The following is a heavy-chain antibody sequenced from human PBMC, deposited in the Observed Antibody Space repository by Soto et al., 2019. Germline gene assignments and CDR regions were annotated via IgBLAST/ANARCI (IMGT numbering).Heavy chain of an antibody. CDR2: ISYDGSNK. CDR1: GFTFSSYA. CDR3: ASGRAGIAAADPGFDY. J-gene: IGHJ4*02. Sequence: XESLQLSCAASGFTFSSYAMHWVRQAPGKGLEWVAVISYDGSNKYYADSVKGRFTISRDNSKNTLYLQMNSLRAEDTAVYYCASGRAGIAAADPGFDYWGQGTLVTVSS. D-gene: IGHD6-13*01. V-gene: IGHV3-30-3*01.